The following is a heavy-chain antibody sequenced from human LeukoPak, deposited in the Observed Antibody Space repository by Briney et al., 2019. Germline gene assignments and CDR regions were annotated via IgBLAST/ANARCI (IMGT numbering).Heavy chain of an antibody. D-gene: IGHD3-10*01. V-gene: IGHV4-34*01. Sequence: SETLSLTCAVYGGSFSGYYWSWIRQPPGKGLGWIGEINHSGSTNYNPSLKSRVTISVDTSKNQFSLKLSSVTAADTAVYYCARVSSWLLWSIDYWGQGTLVTVSS. CDR3: ARVSSWLLWSIDY. CDR2: INHSGST. J-gene: IGHJ4*02. CDR1: GGSFSGYY.